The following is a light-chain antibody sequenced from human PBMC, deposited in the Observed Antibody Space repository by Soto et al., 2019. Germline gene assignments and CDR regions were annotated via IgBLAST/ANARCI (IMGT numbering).Light chain of an antibody. Sequence: DIVMTQSPLSLPVTPGEPASISCRSSQSLLYSNGYNYLDWYLQKPGHSPQLLIYLGSSRASGVPDRFSGTGSGTDFTLKISRVEAEDVGVYYCMQALQTPPYTFGQGTKLRSN. V-gene: IGKV2-28*01. J-gene: IGKJ2*01. CDR3: MQALQTPPYT. CDR1: QSLLYSNGYNY. CDR2: LGS.